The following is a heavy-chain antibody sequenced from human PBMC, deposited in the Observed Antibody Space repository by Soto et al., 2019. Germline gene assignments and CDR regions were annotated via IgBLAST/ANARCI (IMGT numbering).Heavy chain of an antibody. CDR3: ASRDPGTSVDY. J-gene: IGHJ4*02. CDR1: GGSFTSNNW. Sequence: SETLSLSCAVSGGSFTSNNWWTWVRQPPGQGLEWIGEIYRTGRTNYNPSLKSRVTISLDKSENQFSLKVTSLTAADTAVYYCASRDPGTSVDYWGQGTLVTVSS. D-gene: IGHD1-7*01. V-gene: IGHV4-4*02. CDR2: IYRTGRT.